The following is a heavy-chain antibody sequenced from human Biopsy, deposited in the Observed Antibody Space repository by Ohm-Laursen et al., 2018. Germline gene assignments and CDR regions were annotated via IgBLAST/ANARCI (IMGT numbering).Heavy chain of an antibody. V-gene: IGHV3-9*01. CDR1: GFIFDDYV. CDR2: ITWNSGTI. Sequence: SLRLSCSASGFIFDDYVMHWVRQAPGKGLEWVSSITWNSGTIDYADSVKGRFTISRDNAKNSLYLQMNSLRAGDTALYYCAKARVAIRYFDIWGRGTLVTVSS. D-gene: IGHD2-15*01. CDR3: AKARVAIRYFDI. J-gene: IGHJ2*01.